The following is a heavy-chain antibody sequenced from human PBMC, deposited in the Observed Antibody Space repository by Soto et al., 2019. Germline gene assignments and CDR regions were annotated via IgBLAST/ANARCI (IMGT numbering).Heavy chain of an antibody. CDR1: GYTFTGYY. CDR3: AKSLVAYYYYGMDV. Sequence: QVQLVQSGAEVKKPGASVKVSCKASGYTFTGYYMHWVQQAPGQGLEWMVWINANSGGTSYAQKFQGWVTMTRDTSISTAYMELSRLRSDDTAVYYCAKSLVAYYYYGMDVWGQGTTVTVSS. CDR2: INANSGGT. J-gene: IGHJ6*02. D-gene: IGHD2-15*01. V-gene: IGHV1-2*04.